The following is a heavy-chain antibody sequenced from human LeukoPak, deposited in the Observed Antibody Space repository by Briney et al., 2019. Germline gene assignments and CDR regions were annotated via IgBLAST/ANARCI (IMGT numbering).Heavy chain of an antibody. CDR2: ISSSSSTI. CDR1: GFTFSSYS. J-gene: IGHJ4*02. Sequence: GGSLRLSCAASGFTFSSYSMNWVRQAPGKGLEWVSYISSSSSTIYYAASVKGRFTISRDNAKNSLYLQMNSLRAEDTAVYYCARDGNYDFWSGYSQYFDYWGQGTLVTVSS. V-gene: IGHV3-48*01. D-gene: IGHD3-3*01. CDR3: ARDGNYDFWSGYSQYFDY.